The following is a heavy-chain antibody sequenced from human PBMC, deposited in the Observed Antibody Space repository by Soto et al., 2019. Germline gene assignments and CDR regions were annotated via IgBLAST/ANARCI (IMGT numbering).Heavy chain of an antibody. CDR3: ARQGYCSSTSCFFAYYYYYYYMDV. Sequence: PSETLSLTCTVSGGSISSSSYYWGWIRQPPGKGLEWIGSIYYSGSTYYNPSLKSRVTISVDTSKNQFSLKLSSVTAADTAVYYCARQGYCSSTSCFFAYYYYYYYMDVWGKGTTVTVSS. J-gene: IGHJ6*03. D-gene: IGHD2-2*01. CDR2: IYYSGST. V-gene: IGHV4-39*01. CDR1: GGSISSSSYY.